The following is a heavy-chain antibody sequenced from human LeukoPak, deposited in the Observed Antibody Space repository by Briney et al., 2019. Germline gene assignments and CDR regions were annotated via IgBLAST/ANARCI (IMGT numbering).Heavy chain of an antibody. CDR2: IIPILGIA. CDR1: GGTFNSYG. Sequence: ASVKVSCKASGGTFNSYGISWVRQAPGQGLEWMGRIIPILGIANYAQKFQGRVTITADKSTSTAYMELSSLRSEDTAVYYCARHSSGYDYWGQGTLVTVSS. V-gene: IGHV1-69*04. D-gene: IGHD3-22*01. CDR3: ARHSSGYDY. J-gene: IGHJ4*02.